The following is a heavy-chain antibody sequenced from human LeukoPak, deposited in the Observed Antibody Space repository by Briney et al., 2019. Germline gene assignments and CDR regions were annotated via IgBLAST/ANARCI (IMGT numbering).Heavy chain of an antibody. Sequence: ASVKVSCKASGYTFNTYGISWVRQAPGQGLEWMGCISAYNDNTNYAQKLQGRVTVTRGTSTSTAYMELRSLRSDDTAVYYCAREGCSSTRCYLRAFDIWGQGTMVTVSS. V-gene: IGHV1-18*04. J-gene: IGHJ3*02. CDR1: GYTFNTYG. CDR2: ISAYNDNT. CDR3: AREGCSSTRCYLRAFDI. D-gene: IGHD2-2*01.